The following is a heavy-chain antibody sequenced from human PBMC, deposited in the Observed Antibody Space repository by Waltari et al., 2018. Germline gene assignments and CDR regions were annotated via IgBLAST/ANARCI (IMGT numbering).Heavy chain of an antibody. D-gene: IGHD2-2*01. CDR1: GFTFSSYG. J-gene: IGHJ4*02. V-gene: IGHV3-30*02. CDR2: IRYDGSNK. CDR3: AKDQRDIVVVPAATFLFDY. Sequence: QVQLVESGGGVVQPGGSLRLSCAASGFTFSSYGMHWVRQAPGKGLEWVAFIRYDGSNKYYADSVKGRFTISRDNSKNTLYLQMNSLRAEDTAVYYCAKDQRDIVVVPAATFLFDYWGQGTLVTVSS.